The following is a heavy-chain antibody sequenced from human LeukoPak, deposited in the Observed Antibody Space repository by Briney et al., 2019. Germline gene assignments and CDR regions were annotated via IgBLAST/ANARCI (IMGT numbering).Heavy chain of an antibody. J-gene: IGHJ4*02. D-gene: IGHD2-2*01. CDR1: GYTFTGYY. Sequence: ASVKVSCKASGYTFTGYYMHWVRQAPGQGLEWMGWINPNSGGTNYAQKFQGRVTMTRDTSISTAYMELSRLRSDDTAVYYCARDARTRGVVPAALPDYWGQGTLVTVSS. CDR3: ARDARTRGVVPAALPDY. CDR2: INPNSGGT. V-gene: IGHV1-2*02.